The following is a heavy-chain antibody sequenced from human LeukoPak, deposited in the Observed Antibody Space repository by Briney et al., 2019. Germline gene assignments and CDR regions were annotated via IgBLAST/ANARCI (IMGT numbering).Heavy chain of an antibody. CDR2: INPSGGST. Sequence: ASVKVSCKASGYTFTSYYMHWVRQAPGQGLEWMGIINPSGGSTSYAQKFQGRVTMTRDTSTSTVYMELSSLRSEDTAVYYCATKSRSISYYDFWSGYPRANWFDPWGQGTLVTVSS. D-gene: IGHD3-3*01. V-gene: IGHV1-46*01. J-gene: IGHJ5*02. CDR1: GYTFTSYY. CDR3: ATKSRSISYYDFWSGYPRANWFDP.